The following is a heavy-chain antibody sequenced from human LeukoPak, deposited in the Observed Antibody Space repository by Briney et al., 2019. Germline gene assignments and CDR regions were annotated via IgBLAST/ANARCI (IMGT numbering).Heavy chain of an antibody. CDR2: ININSGGT. V-gene: IGHV1-2*06. CDR1: GYTFTDYY. D-gene: IGHD1-20*01. Sequence: ASVKVSCKASGYTFTDYYMHWVRQAPGQGLEWMGRININSGGTSYAQKFQGRVTLTRDTSITTAFMKLSRLRSDDTAVYYCARDSGITGTTGAIDYWGQGTLVTVSS. J-gene: IGHJ4*02. CDR3: ARDSGITGTTGAIDY.